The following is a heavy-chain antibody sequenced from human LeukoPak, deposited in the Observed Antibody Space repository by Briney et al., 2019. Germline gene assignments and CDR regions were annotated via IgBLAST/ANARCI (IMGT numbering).Heavy chain of an antibody. CDR3: ARAAAPIYYFDY. V-gene: IGHV4-4*07. J-gene: IGHJ4*02. CDR2: IYSSGST. CDR1: GGSISSYY. D-gene: IGHD2-2*01. Sequence: PSETLSLTCAVSGGSISSYYWSWIRQPAGKGLEWIGRIYSSGSTAYNSSLKSRVTISVDTSKNQFSLKLTSVTAADTAVYFCARAAAPIYYFDYWGQGTLVTVSS.